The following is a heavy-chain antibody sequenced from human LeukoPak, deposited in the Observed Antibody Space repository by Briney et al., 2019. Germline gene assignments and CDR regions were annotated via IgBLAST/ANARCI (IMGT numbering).Heavy chain of an antibody. D-gene: IGHD6-19*01. CDR3: AKRGDSSGWSQYDY. CDR2: ISGSGGST. Sequence: GGSLRLSCAASGFTFGNYAMGWVRQAPGKGLEWVSTISGSGGSTYYADSVKGRFTISRDNSKNTLYLQMNSLRADDTAVYYCAKRGDSSGWSQYDYWGQGTLVTVSA. CDR1: GFTFGNYA. J-gene: IGHJ4*02. V-gene: IGHV3-23*01.